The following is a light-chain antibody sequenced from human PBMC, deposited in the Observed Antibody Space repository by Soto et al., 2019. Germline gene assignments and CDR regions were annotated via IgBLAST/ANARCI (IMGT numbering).Light chain of an antibody. J-gene: IGKJ1*01. CDR3: LQYHYWWT. Sequence: IVMTQSPATLSLSPGEKATLSGRASQSISNNFAWFQQKPGQVPRLLIYGASNRATGVSARFSGSGSGTEFTLTISSLQSEDFAVYYCLQYHYWWTFGQGTKV. CDR1: QSISNN. CDR2: GAS. V-gene: IGKV3-15*01.